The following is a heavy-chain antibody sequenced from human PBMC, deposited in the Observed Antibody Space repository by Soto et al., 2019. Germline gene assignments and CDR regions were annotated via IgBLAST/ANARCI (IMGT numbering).Heavy chain of an antibody. J-gene: IGHJ4*02. Sequence: GGSLRLSCAASGFTFDDYAMHWVRQAPGKGLEWVSGISWNSGSIGYADSVKGRFTISRDNAKNSLYLQMNSLRAEDTALYYCAKDNGRFTSFEDREGYDYIWGSYRYFTYFDYWGQGTLVTVSS. CDR3: AKDNGRFTSFEDREGYDYIWGSYRYFTYFDY. CDR2: ISWNSGSI. CDR1: GFTFDDYA. D-gene: IGHD3-16*02. V-gene: IGHV3-9*01.